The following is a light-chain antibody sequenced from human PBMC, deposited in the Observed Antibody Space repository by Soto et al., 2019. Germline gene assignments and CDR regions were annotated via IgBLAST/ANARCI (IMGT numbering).Light chain of an antibody. CDR3: QSYDSSLSGVI. Sequence: QSVLTQPPSVSGAPGQRVTISCTGTDSNIGAGFDVHWYQQLPGTAPTLLIFGNTDKPSGVSDRFSGAKSGTSASLAITGLQTDDEADYYCQSYDSSLSGVIFGGGTQLTVL. CDR2: GNT. J-gene: IGLJ2*01. V-gene: IGLV1-40*01. CDR1: DSNIGAGFD.